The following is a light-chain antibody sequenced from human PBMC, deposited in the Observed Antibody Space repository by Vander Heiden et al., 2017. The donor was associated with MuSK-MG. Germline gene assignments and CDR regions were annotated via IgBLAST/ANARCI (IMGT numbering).Light chain of an antibody. CDR1: QIVSSSY. V-gene: IGKV3-20*01. CDR3: HQYGNSPVT. CDR2: DAS. J-gene: IGKJ4*01. Sequence: EIVLTQSPGTLCLSPGERATLSCRASQIVSSSYLAWYQQKPGQAPRLLSYDASSRATGIADRFSGSGSGTDFTLTISRLEPEDFAVYYCHQYGNSPVTFGGGTKVEI.